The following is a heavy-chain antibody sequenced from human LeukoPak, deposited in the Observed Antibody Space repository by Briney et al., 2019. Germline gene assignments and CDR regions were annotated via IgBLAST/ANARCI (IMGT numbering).Heavy chain of an antibody. D-gene: IGHD4-17*01. Sequence: SETLSLTCTVSGDSVSIYYWSWIRQPPGKGLEWIGYISYSGSTDYDPSLKSRVTISVDTSKNQFSLKLSSVTAADTAVYYRARGLGLTAVTEHYFDYWGQGTLVTVSS. CDR3: ARGLGLTAVTEHYFDY. V-gene: IGHV4-59*08. CDR1: GDSVSIYY. CDR2: ISYSGST. J-gene: IGHJ4*02.